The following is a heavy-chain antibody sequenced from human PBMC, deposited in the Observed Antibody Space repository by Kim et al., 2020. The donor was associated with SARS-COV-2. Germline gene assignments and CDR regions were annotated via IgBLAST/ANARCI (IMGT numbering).Heavy chain of an antibody. V-gene: IGHV3-7*01. CDR2: SEK. Sequence: SEKSYSDAVKARLHISRDNAKNSLFLQMNSLRAEDTAVYYCAREVWWRFDYWGQGALVTVSS. CDR3: AREVWWRFDY. D-gene: IGHD2-21*01. J-gene: IGHJ4*02.